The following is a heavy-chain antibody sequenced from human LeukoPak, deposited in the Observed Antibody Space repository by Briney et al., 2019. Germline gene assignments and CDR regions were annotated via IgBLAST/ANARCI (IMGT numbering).Heavy chain of an antibody. CDR1: GGSISSSSYY. D-gene: IGHD3-10*01. CDR2: IYYSGST. V-gene: IGHV4-39*01. Sequence: AETLSLTCTVSGGSISSSSYYWGWIRQPPGKGLEWIGSIYYSGSTYYNPSLKSRVTISVDTSKTQFSLKLSSVTAADTAVYYCARQSGVRGVIIPNWFDPWGQGTLVTVSS. CDR3: ARQSGVRGVIIPNWFDP. J-gene: IGHJ5*02.